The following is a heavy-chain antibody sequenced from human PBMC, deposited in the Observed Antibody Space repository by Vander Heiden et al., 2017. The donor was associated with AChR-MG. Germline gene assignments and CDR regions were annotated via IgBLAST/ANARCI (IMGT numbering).Heavy chain of an antibody. CDR3: AREYNGELVLGVGFDY. Sequence: EVQLVESGGGLVKPGGSLRLSCAASGFTFSSYSMNWVRQAPGKGLQWVSSISSSSSYIYYADSVKGRFTISRDNAKNSLYLQMNSLRDEDTAVYYCAREYNGELVLGVGFDYWGQGTLVTVSS. D-gene: IGHD6-6*01. CDR1: GFTFSSYS. J-gene: IGHJ4*02. V-gene: IGHV3-21*01. CDR2: ISSSSSYI.